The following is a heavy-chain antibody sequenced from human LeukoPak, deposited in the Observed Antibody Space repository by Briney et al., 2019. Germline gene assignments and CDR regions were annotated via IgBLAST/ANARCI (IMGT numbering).Heavy chain of an antibody. CDR1: GFIFSNYE. J-gene: IGHJ5*02. D-gene: IGHD3-22*01. Sequence: GGSLRLSCAASGFIFSNYEMNWVRQAPGKGLEWVSYISDSGSTIYYADSVKGRFTISRDNAKKSLYLQMNSLRAEDTAVYYCAKGPYYYDSSGYYTPDWFDPWGQGTLVTVSS. CDR2: ISDSGSTI. CDR3: AKGPYYYDSSGYYTPDWFDP. V-gene: IGHV3-48*03.